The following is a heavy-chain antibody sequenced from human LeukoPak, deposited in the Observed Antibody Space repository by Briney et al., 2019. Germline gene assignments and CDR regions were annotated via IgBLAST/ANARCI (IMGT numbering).Heavy chain of an antibody. V-gene: IGHV3-30*02. CDR1: GFTFSSYG. D-gene: IGHD1-26*01. CDR2: IRYDGSNK. J-gene: IGHJ6*03. CDR3: AKAYLVGANPYYYYYYVDV. Sequence: GGSLRLSCAASGFTFSSYGMHWVRQAPGKGLEWVAFIRYDGSNKYYADSVKGRFTISRDNSKNTLYLQMNSLRAEDTAVYYCAKAYLVGANPYYYYYYVDVWGKGTTVTVSS.